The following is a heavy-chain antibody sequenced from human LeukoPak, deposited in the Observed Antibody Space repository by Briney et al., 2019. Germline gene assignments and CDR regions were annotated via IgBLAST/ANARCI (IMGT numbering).Heavy chain of an antibody. CDR1: EFTFSSYW. CDR3: ARWGVWGSYRPIDY. CDR2: INNDGSST. J-gene: IGHJ4*02. V-gene: IGHV3-74*01. Sequence: GGSLRLSCAASEFTFSSYWMHWVRQAPGKGLVWVSRINNDGSSTSYADSVKGRFTISRDNAKNTLYLQMNSLRAEDTAVYYCARWGVWGSYRPIDYWGQGSLVTVSS. D-gene: IGHD3-16*02.